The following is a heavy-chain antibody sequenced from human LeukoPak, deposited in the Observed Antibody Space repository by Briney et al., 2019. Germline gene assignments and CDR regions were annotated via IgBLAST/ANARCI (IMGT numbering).Heavy chain of an antibody. J-gene: IGHJ5*02. CDR3: ARHITGDIVVVPAWFDP. CDR2: IYPGDSDT. CDR1: GYSFTSYW. Sequence: GESLKISCKGSGYSFTSYWIGWVRQMPGKGLEWMGIIYPGDSDTRYSPSLQGQVTISADKSISTAYLQWSSLKASDTAMYYCARHITGDIVVVPAWFDPWGQGTLVTVSS. V-gene: IGHV5-51*01. D-gene: IGHD2-2*01.